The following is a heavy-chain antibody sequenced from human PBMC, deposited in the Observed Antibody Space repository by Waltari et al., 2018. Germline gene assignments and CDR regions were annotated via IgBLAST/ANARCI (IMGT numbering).Heavy chain of an antibody. D-gene: IGHD4-17*01. CDR2: IYSGGST. J-gene: IGHJ4*02. CDR1: GFTVSSNY. Sequence: EVQLVESGGGLVQPGGSLRLSCAASGFTVSSNYMSWVRQAQGNGLEWVSVIYSGGSTYYADSVKGRFTISRDNSKNTLYLQMNSLRAEDTAVYYCAREINDYGDYRSYWGQGTLVTVSS. CDR3: AREINDYGDYRSY. V-gene: IGHV3-66*02.